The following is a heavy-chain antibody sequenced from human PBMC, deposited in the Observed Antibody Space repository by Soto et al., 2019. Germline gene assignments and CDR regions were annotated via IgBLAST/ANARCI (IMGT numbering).Heavy chain of an antibody. J-gene: IGHJ6*02. CDR2: INAGNGNT. CDR3: ARDHQGLRYNDYNYYAMDV. D-gene: IGHD5-12*01. Sequence: ASVKVSCKDSGHIFTSYAMHWVRQAPGQRLEWVGWINAGNGNTKYSQKLQGRVTITSDTAASTAFMEVSSLRSEDTAVYFCARDHQGLRYNDYNYYAMDVWGQGTTVTVSS. V-gene: IGHV1-3*01. CDR1: GHIFTSYA.